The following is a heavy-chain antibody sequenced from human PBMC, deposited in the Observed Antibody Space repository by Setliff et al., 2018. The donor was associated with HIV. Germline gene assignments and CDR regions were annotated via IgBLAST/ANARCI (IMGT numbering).Heavy chain of an antibody. CDR3: ARGFSTGWFGDHGELDY. Sequence: GASVKVSCKASGYTFTSYGISWVRQAPGQGLEWMGWISAYNGNTNYAQKLQGRVTMTTDTSTSTAYMELRSLRSDDTAVYYCARGFSTGWFGDHGELDYWGQGTLVTVSS. J-gene: IGHJ4*02. D-gene: IGHD3-10*01. CDR2: ISAYNGNT. V-gene: IGHV1-18*01. CDR1: GYTFTSYG.